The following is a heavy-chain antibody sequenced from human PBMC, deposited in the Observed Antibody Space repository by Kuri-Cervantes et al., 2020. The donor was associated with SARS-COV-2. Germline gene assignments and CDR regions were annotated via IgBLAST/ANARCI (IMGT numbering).Heavy chain of an antibody. V-gene: IGHV3-23*01. CDR3: AKVQQLGSSWYWFDP. D-gene: IGHD6-13*01. CDR1: GFTFTTYA. J-gene: IGHJ5*02. Sequence: ETLSLTCAASGFTFTTYAMRWVRQAPRKGLEWVSGISGSGSSIYYADSVKGRCAISRDNSKNTLYLQMNSLRAEDTAVYYCAKVQQLGSSWYWFDPWGQGTLVTVSS. CDR2: ISGSGSSI.